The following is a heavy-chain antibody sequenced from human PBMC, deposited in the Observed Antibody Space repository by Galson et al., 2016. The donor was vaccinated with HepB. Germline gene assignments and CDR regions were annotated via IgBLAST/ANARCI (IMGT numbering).Heavy chain of an antibody. CDR3: AKDYDLWSGYPNYYYYAMDV. Sequence: SLRLSCAASGLTFDNYAMSWVRQAPGKGLEWVSTISSTGGRTFYAESVKGRFTISRDNSNNTLYLQMNSLRADDTAVYYCAKDYDLWSGYPNYYYYAMDVWGQGTKVTVSS. D-gene: IGHD3-3*01. J-gene: IGHJ6*02. CDR1: GLTFDNYA. V-gene: IGHV3-23*01. CDR2: ISSTGGRT.